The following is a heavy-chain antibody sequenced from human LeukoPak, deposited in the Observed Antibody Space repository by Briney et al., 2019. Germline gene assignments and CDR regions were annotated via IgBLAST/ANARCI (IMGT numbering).Heavy chain of an antibody. CDR1: GGSISSYY. J-gene: IGHJ6*02. CDR2: IYYSGST. D-gene: IGHD4-23*01. CDR3: AREARTTVVTPAHDYYYYYGMDV. Sequence: SETLSLTCTVSGGSISSYYWSWIRQPPGKGLEWIGYIYYSGSTNYNPSLKSRVTISVDTSKNRFSLKLSSVTAADTAVYYCAREARTTVVTPAHDYYYYYGMDVWGQGTTVTVSS. V-gene: IGHV4-59*01.